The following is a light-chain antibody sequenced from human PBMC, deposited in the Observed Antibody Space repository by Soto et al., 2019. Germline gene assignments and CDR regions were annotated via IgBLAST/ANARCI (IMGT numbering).Light chain of an antibody. CDR3: QQYGSSPPT. CDR2: GAS. CDR1: QSVSSK. J-gene: IGKJ1*01. Sequence: EILMTQSPATLSVSPGERSTLSCRASQSVSSKLAWYQQKPGQGPRLLIYGASSRATGTPDRFSGSGSGTDFTLTINRLEPEDFALYYCQQYGSSPPTFGQGTKVDIK. V-gene: IGKV3-20*01.